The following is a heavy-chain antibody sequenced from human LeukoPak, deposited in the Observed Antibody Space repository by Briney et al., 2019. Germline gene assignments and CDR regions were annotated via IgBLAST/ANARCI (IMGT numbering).Heavy chain of an antibody. CDR1: GFTFSSYA. J-gene: IGHJ4*02. Sequence: PGGSLRLSCAASGFTFSSYAMSWVRQAPGKGLEWVSAISGSGGSTYYADSVKGRFTISRDNSKNTLYLQMNSLRAEDTAVYYCATDLWATGDRDYWGQGTLVTVSS. CDR2: ISGSGGST. V-gene: IGHV3-23*01. CDR3: ATDLWATGDRDY. D-gene: IGHD7-27*01.